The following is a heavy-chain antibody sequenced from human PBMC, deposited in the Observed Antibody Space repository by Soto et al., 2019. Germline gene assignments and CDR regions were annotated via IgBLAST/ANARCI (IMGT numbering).Heavy chain of an antibody. V-gene: IGHV3-53*01. J-gene: IGHJ4*02. CDR3: ARERYSYGFDY. Sequence: GGSLRLSCAASGFTFSSYSMNWVRQAPGKGLEWVAVMFTTGTTYYADSVKGRFTISRDDSKNTLYLQMNSLRAEDTAVYYCARERYSYGFDYWGQGTVVTVSS. CDR2: MFTTGTT. D-gene: IGHD5-18*01. CDR1: GFTFSSYS.